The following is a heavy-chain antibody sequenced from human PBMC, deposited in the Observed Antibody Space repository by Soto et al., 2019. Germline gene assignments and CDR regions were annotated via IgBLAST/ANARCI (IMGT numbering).Heavy chain of an antibody. D-gene: IGHD6-6*01. CDR2: IIPIFGTA. J-gene: IGHJ3*02. Sequence: GALVKVSCKASGGTFSSYAVDWVRQVPGQGLEWMGGIIPIFGTANYAQNFQGRVTITADESTTTAYMALSSLRSEDTAVYYCEKHSTSSDAFDIWCQGTMVTVSS. CDR1: GGTFSSYA. CDR3: EKHSTSSDAFDI. V-gene: IGHV1-69*13.